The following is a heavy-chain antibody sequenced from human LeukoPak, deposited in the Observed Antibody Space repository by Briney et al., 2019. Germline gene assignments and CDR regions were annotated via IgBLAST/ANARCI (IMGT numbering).Heavy chain of an antibody. CDR1: GLTFSSYG. CDR2: IWYDGSNK. V-gene: IGHV3-33*01. J-gene: IGHJ3*02. D-gene: IGHD6-19*01. Sequence: GGSLRLSCAASGLTFSSYGMHGVRQAPGKGLEGVAVIWYDGSNKYYADSVKGRFTISRDNSTNPLYLQMNSLRAEDTAVYYCARGHSSGWYIGIWGQGTMVTVSS. CDR3: ARGHSSGWYIGI.